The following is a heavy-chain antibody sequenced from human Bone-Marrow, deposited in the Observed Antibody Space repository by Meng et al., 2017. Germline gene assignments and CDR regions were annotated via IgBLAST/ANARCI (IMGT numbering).Heavy chain of an antibody. Sequence: GSLRLSCAASGFTFSSYWMSWVRQAPVKGLEWVANIKQDGSEKYYVDSVKGRFTISRDNAKNSLYLQMNSLRAEDTAVYYCAREGYSSSWSFTPYYYYGMDVWGQGTTVTVSS. J-gene: IGHJ6*02. CDR3: AREGYSSSWSFTPYYYYGMDV. V-gene: IGHV3-7*01. D-gene: IGHD6-13*01. CDR1: GFTFSSYW. CDR2: IKQDGSEK.